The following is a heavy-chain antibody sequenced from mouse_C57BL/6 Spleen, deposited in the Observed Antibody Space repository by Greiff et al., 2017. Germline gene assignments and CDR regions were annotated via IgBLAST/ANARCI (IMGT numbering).Heavy chain of an antibody. Sequence: VQLQQSGAELARPGASVKLSCKASGYTFTSHGISWVKQRTGQGLEWIGEIYPRSGNTYYNEKFKGKATLTADKSSSTAYMELRSLTSEDSAVYFCARGTGTGGYFDYWGQGTTLTVSS. D-gene: IGHD4-1*01. CDR3: ARGTGTGGYFDY. V-gene: IGHV1-81*01. J-gene: IGHJ2*01. CDR2: IYPRSGNT. CDR1: GYTFTSHG.